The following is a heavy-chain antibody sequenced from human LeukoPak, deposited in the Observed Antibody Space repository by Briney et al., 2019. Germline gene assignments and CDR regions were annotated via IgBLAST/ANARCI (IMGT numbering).Heavy chain of an antibody. D-gene: IGHD6-13*01. V-gene: IGHV4-59*01. J-gene: IGHJ4*02. Sequence: SETLSLTCTVPGGSISSYYWSWIRQPPGKGLEWIGYIYYSGSTNYNPSLKSRVTISVDTSKNQFSLKLSSVTAADTAVYYCARGLYSSSWYDGGGFDYWGQGTLVTVSS. CDR2: IYYSGST. CDR3: ARGLYSSSWYDGGGFDY. CDR1: GGSISSYY.